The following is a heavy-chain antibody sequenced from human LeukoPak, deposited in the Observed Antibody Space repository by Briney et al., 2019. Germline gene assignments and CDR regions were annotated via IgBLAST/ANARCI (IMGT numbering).Heavy chain of an antibody. CDR2: ITGGHYAT. CDR1: GFSFSSFA. Sequence: GGSLRLSCAASGFSFSSFAMTWVRQAPGKGLEWVSSITGGHYATYNTDSVKGRFTTSRDNAKNTLYLQMNSLRADDTAIYYCTKDPNGDYIGAFDPWGQGTLVTVSS. V-gene: IGHV3-23*01. J-gene: IGHJ5*02. D-gene: IGHD4-17*01. CDR3: TKDPNGDYIGAFDP.